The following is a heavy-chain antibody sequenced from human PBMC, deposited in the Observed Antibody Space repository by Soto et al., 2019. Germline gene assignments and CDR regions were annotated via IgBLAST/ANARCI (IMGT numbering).Heavy chain of an antibody. CDR3: AREVRFPGYYGMDV. J-gene: IGHJ6*02. V-gene: IGHV4-61*01. CDR2: IYYSGST. Sequence: QVQLQESGPGLVKPSETLSLTCTVSGGSVSSGSYYWSWIRQPPGKGLEWIGYIYYSGSTNYNPPLKSRVTISVDTSKNQFSLKLSSVTAADTAVYYCAREVRFPGYYGMDVWGQGTTVTVSS. D-gene: IGHD3-3*01. CDR1: GGSVSSGSYY.